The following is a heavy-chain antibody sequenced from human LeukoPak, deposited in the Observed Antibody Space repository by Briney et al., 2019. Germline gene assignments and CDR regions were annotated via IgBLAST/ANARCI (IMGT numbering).Heavy chain of an antibody. CDR2: IYSGGST. CDR1: GLTFSDYA. Sequence: PGGSLRLSCAASGLTFSDYAMHWVRQAPGKGLEWVSVIYSGGSTYYADSVKGRFTISRDNSKNTLYLQMNSLRAEDTAVYYCARERKSGRRIFDYWGQGTLVTVSS. D-gene: IGHD3-3*01. CDR3: ARERKSGRRIFDY. V-gene: IGHV3-53*01. J-gene: IGHJ4*02.